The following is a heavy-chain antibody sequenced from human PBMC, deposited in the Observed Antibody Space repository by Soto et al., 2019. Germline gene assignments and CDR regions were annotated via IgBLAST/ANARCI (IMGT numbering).Heavy chain of an antibody. CDR1: GYSISSGYY. D-gene: IGHD3-10*01. CDR3: ASELTXVRGVIRKPSYYYGMDV. CDR2: IYHSGST. V-gene: IGHV4-38-2*01. J-gene: IGHJ6*02. Sequence: PSETLSLTCAVSGYSISSGYYWGWIRQPPGKGLEWIGSIYHSGSTYYNPSLKSRVTISVDTSKNQFSLKLSSVTAADTAVYYCASELTXVRGVIRKPSYYYGMDVWGQGTTVTVSS.